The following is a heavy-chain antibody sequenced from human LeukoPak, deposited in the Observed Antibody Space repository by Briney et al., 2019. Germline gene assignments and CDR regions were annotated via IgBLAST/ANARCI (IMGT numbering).Heavy chain of an antibody. CDR2: IYSDGDT. Sequence: GGSLRLSCAASGFAVFSNYMNWVRQAPGKGLEWVSVIYSDGDTSYADSVKGGFTISRDISKNTLYLQLDSLRVEDTAVYYCARVAIRMPGTPENWFDPWGQGTLVTVSS. D-gene: IGHD6-13*01. J-gene: IGHJ5*02. V-gene: IGHV3-66*02. CDR3: ARVAIRMPGTPENWFDP. CDR1: GFAVFSNY.